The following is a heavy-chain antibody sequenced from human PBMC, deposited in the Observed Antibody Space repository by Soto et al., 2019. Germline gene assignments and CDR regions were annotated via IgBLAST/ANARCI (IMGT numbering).Heavy chain of an antibody. CDR3: ARDGYYYGSGTDY. CDR2: ISSSSSYI. V-gene: IGHV3-21*01. Sequence: ESGGGLVKPGGSLRLSCAASGFTFSSYSMNWVRQAPGKGLEWVSSISSSSSYIYYADSVKGRFTISRDNAKNSLYLQMNRLRAEDTAVYYCARDGYYYGSGTDYWGQGTLVTVSS. D-gene: IGHD3-10*01. CDR1: GFTFSSYS. J-gene: IGHJ4*02.